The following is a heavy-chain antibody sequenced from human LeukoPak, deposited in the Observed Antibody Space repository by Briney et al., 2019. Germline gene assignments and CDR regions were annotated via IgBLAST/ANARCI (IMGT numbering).Heavy chain of an antibody. J-gene: IGHJ5*02. CDR3: ARGQDIVVVVAAPTPAINWSDP. Sequence: PSETLSLTCAVYGGSFSGYYWSWIRQPPGKGLEWIGEINHSGSTNYNPSLKSRVTISVDTSKNQFSLKLSSVTAADTAVYYCARGQDIVVVVAAPTPAINWSDPWGQGTLVTVSS. CDR1: GGSFSGYY. V-gene: IGHV4-34*01. CDR2: INHSGST. D-gene: IGHD2-15*01.